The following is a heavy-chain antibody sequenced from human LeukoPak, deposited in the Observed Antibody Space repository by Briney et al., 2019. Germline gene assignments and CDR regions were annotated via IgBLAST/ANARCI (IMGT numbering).Heavy chain of an antibody. Sequence: ASVKVSCKVSGYTLTELSMHWVRQAPGKGLEWMGGFDPEDGETIYAQKFQGRVTMTEDTSTDTAYMELSSLRSEDTAVYYCATSSPYLGGSYYAFDIWGQGTMVTVSS. CDR2: FDPEDGET. J-gene: IGHJ3*02. CDR1: GYTLTELS. CDR3: ATSSPYLGGSYYAFDI. V-gene: IGHV1-24*01. D-gene: IGHD1-26*01.